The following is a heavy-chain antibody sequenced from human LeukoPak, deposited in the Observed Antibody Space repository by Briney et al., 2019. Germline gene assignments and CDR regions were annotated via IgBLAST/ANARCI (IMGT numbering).Heavy chain of an antibody. CDR3: ASSVVAATRIYFDY. CDR1: GGSISSYY. J-gene: IGHJ4*02. Sequence: SETLSLTCTVSGGSISSYYWSWIRQPPGKGLEWIGYTYYSGSTNYNPSLKSRVTISVDTSKNQFSLKLSSVTAADTAVYYCASSVVAATRIYFDYWGQGTLVTVSS. D-gene: IGHD2-15*01. V-gene: IGHV4-59*01. CDR2: TYYSGST.